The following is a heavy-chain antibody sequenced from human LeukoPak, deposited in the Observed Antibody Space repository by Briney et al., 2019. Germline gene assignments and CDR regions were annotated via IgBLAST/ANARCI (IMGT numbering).Heavy chain of an antibody. D-gene: IGHD3-10*01. J-gene: IGHJ4*02. CDR3: ARHDRYYYGSGSYPQGY. CDR2: IYYSGST. V-gene: IGHV4-30-4*08. Sequence: ASQTLSLTCTVSGGSISSGDYYWSWIRQPPGKGLEWIGYIYYSGSTYYNPSLKSRVTISVDTSKNQFSLKLSSVTAADTAVYYCARHDRYYYGSGSYPQGYWGQGTLVTVSS. CDR1: GGSISSGDYY.